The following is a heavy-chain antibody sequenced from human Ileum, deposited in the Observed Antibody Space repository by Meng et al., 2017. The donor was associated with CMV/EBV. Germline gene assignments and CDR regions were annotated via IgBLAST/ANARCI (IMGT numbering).Heavy chain of an antibody. Sequence: ASVKVSCKASGYTFTSYGISWLRQAPGQGLEWMGWISAYNGNTNYAQKLQGRVTMNTDTSTSTAYMELRSLRSDDTAVYYCARRVVPAAPSFYYYYYGMDVWGQGTTVTVSS. CDR2: ISAYNGNT. J-gene: IGHJ6*02. CDR3: ARRVVPAAPSFYYYYYGMDV. V-gene: IGHV1-18*01. CDR1: GYTFTSYG. D-gene: IGHD2-2*01.